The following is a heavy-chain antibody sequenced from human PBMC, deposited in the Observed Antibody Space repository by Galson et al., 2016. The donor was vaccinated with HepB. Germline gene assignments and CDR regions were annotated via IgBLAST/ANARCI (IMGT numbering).Heavy chain of an antibody. CDR3: ARGPRGHCGGGSGTPES. Sequence: SVKVSCKASGYIFSDYGLSWVRQAPGQSLEWMGWISAYNGDTQYAQKFQGRVTMTTDTPTSTAYMHLTNLRSDDTAIYYCARGPRGHCGGGSGTPESWGQGTLVTVS. D-gene: IGHD2-15*01. CDR1: GYIFSDYG. V-gene: IGHV1-18*01. J-gene: IGHJ5*02. CDR2: ISAYNGDT.